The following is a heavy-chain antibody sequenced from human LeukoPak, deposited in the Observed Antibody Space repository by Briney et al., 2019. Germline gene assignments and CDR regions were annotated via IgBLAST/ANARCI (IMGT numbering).Heavy chain of an antibody. CDR3: AWSMPYYFDY. D-gene: IGHD2-2*01. V-gene: IGHV3-21*01. CDR1: GLTFSSYS. J-gene: IGHJ4*02. Sequence: GGSLRLSCAASGLTFSSYSMNWVRQAPGKGLEWVSSISSSSSYIYYADSVKGRFTISRDNAKNSLYLQMNSLRAEDTAVYYCAWSMPYYFDYWGQGTLVTVSS. CDR2: ISSSSSYI.